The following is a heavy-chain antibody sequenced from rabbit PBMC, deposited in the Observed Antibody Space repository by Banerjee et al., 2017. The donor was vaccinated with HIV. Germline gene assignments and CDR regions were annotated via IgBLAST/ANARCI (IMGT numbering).Heavy chain of an antibody. CDR2: IYTGTGSP. D-gene: IGHD4-2*01. J-gene: IGHJ4*01. V-gene: IGHV1S40*01. CDR1: GFTISSSYY. CDR3: AREYSVGYGGSDL. Sequence: QSLEESGGDLVKPGASLTLTCTASGFTISSSYYMCWVRQAPGKGLEWIGCIYTGTGSPYYASWARGRFTISKTSSTTVTLQMTSLTAADTATYFGAREYSVGYGGSDLWGPGTLVTVS.